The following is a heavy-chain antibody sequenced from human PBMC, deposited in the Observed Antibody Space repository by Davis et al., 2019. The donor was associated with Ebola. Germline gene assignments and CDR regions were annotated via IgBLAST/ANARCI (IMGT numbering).Heavy chain of an antibody. CDR2: INAGNGNT. V-gene: IGHV1-3*01. Sequence: ASVKVSCKASGYTFPSYAMHWVRQAPGQRLEWMGWINAGNGNTKYSQKFQGRVTITRDTSASTAYMELSRLRSDDTAVYYCARPHYGEHAGAFDIWGQGTMVTVSS. D-gene: IGHD4-17*01. CDR3: ARPHYGEHAGAFDI. CDR1: GYTFPSYA. J-gene: IGHJ3*02.